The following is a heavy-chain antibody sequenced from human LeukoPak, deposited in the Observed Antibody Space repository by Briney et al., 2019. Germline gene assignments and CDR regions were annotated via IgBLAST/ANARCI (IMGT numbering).Heavy chain of an antibody. V-gene: IGHV4-39*07. CDR3: ARDSMITFGGTHYMDV. J-gene: IGHJ6*03. Sequence: SETLSLTCTVSGGSISSSSYYWGWIRQPPGKGLEWIGSIYYSGSTYYNPSRKSRVTISVDTSKNQFSLKLSSVTAADTAVYYCARDSMITFGGTHYMDVWGKGTTVTISS. CDR2: IYYSGST. D-gene: IGHD3-16*01. CDR1: GGSISSSSYY.